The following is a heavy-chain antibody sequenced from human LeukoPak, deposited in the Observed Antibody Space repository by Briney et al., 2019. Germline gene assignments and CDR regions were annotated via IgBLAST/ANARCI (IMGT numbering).Heavy chain of an antibody. CDR2: IKQDGSEK. J-gene: IGHJ6*04. CDR1: RFTFSSYW. D-gene: IGHD4-17*01. CDR3: ARKDGDYGYYYYYGMDV. Sequence: GGSLRLSCTASRFTFSSYWMSWVRQAPGKGREGVANIKQDGSEKYYVDSVKGRFTISRDNAKNSLYLQMNSLRAEDTAVYYCARKDGDYGYYYYYGMDVWGKGTTVTVSS. V-gene: IGHV3-7*03.